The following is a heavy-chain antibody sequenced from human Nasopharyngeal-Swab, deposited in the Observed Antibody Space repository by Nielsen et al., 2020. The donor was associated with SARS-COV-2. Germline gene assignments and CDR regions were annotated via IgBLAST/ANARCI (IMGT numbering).Heavy chain of an antibody. CDR2: IYRDDTT. Sequence: GESLKISCAASGFTVSSSYMSWVRQAPGKGLEWVSVIYRDDTTYYADSVKGRFTISRDNSKNTLYLQMNSLRAEDTAVYYCTRAPYNTGSGWTDEFDYWGQGTLVTVSS. CDR1: GFTVSSSY. V-gene: IGHV3-66*01. J-gene: IGHJ4*02. CDR3: TRAPYNTGSGWTDEFDY. D-gene: IGHD3-10*01.